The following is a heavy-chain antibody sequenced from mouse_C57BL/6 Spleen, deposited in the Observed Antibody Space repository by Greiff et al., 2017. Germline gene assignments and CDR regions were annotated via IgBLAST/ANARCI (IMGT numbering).Heavy chain of an antibody. CDR1: GYTFTSYG. V-gene: IGHV1-81*01. D-gene: IGHD4-1*01. J-gene: IGHJ2*01. Sequence: VKLMESGAELARPGASVKLSCKASGYTFTSYGISWVKQRTGPGLEWIGEIHPRSGNTYYNEKFKGKATLTADKSSSTAYMELRSLTSEDSAVYFCARTGTDYWGKGTTLTVSS. CDR3: ARTGTDY. CDR2: IHPRSGNT.